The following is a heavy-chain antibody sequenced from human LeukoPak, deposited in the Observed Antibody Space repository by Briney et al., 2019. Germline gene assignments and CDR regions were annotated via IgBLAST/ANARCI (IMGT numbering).Heavy chain of an antibody. CDR1: GFTFTNHA. J-gene: IGHJ6*02. CDR3: ARGLNYDYYDSSGYYYVYGMDV. D-gene: IGHD3-22*01. V-gene: IGHV3-23*01. Sequence: GGSLRLSCVASGFTFTNHAMSWVRQAPGKGLEWVAVVSGSGSNTYYTDSVKGRFTISRDNSKNTLHLLMSSLRADDTAVYYCARGLNYDYYDSSGYYYVYGMDVWGQGTTVTVSS. CDR2: VSGSGSNT.